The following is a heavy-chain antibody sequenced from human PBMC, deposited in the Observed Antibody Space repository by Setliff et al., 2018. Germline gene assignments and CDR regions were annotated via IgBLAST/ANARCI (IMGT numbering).Heavy chain of an antibody. CDR3: ARGPRFDYESPTYRRRFDP. D-gene: IGHD3-22*01. CDR1: GFTFNSYV. Sequence: GGSLRLSCAASGFTFNSYVMHWVRQAPGKGLEWAALILYDGSNKYYVDSVKGRFTISRDKSKNTLYLQRNSLRAEDTAVYFCARGPRFDYESPTYRRRFDPWGQGTAVTVSS. CDR2: ILYDGSNK. V-gene: IGHV3-30*01. J-gene: IGHJ5*02.